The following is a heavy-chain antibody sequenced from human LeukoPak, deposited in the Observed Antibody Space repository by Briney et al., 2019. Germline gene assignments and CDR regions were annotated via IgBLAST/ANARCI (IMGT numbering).Heavy chain of an antibody. D-gene: IGHD5-18*01. CDR1: GFTFSSYW. CDR2: IKQDGSEK. J-gene: IGHJ4*02. Sequence: GGSLRLSCAASGFTFSSYWMSWVRQAPGKGLEWVANIKQDGSEKYYVDSVKGRFTISRDNAKNSLYLQMNSLRAEDTAVYYCARVGYSYGYEADYWGQGTLVTVSS. V-gene: IGHV3-7*01. CDR3: ARVGYSYGYEADY.